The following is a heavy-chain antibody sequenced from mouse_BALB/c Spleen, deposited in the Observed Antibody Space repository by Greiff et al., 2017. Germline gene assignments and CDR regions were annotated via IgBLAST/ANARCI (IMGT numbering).Heavy chain of an antibody. CDR2: INPSNGGT. J-gene: IGHJ1*01. D-gene: IGHD2-12*01. CDR3: TGGEGIRRAYRYFDG. Sequence: QVQLKQSGAELVKPGASVKLSCKASGYTFTSYYTYWVKQRPGQGFEWIGEINPSNGGTNFIEKFKSKATLTVDKSSSTRYMQLSSLTSEDSAVYDCTGGEGIRRAYRYFDGWGAGGTVTV. V-gene: IGHV1S81*02. CDR1: GYTFTSYY.